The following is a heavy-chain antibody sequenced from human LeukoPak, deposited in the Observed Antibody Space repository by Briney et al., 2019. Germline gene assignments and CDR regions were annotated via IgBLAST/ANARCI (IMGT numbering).Heavy chain of an antibody. CDR1: GFTLSSYS. V-gene: IGHV3-48*01. CDR2: ISSSSSTI. Sequence: PGGSLRLSCAASGFTLSSYSMNWVRQAPGKGLEWVSYISSSSSTIYYADSVKGRFTISRDNSKNTLYLQMNSLRAEDTAVYYCASGPPMVRGVQGDYWGQGTLVTVSS. CDR3: ASGPPMVRGVQGDY. D-gene: IGHD3-10*01. J-gene: IGHJ4*02.